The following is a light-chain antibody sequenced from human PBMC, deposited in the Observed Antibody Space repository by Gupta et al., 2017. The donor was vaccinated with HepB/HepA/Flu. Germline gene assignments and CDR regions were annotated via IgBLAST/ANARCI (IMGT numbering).Light chain of an antibody. V-gene: IGKV1-5*03. CDR2: RPS. CDR1: QSISDW. CDR3: QEISGSSWT. Sequence: DIQMTQSPATLSASVGDRVTITCRASQSISDWFSWSQQKPGKAPNLLLYRPSTLESGVPSRFRASGSGTDFTLTISSLQPDDFATSYFQEISGSSWTLGQGTKVELK. J-gene: IGKJ1*01.